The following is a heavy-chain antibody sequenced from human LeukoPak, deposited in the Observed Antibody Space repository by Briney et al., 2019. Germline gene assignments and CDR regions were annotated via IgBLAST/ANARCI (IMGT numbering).Heavy chain of an antibody. CDR1: GFTFSSYA. J-gene: IGHJ4*02. CDR2: FSGSGGHT. CDR3: AKGVDSSGWYSYYFDY. Sequence: GGSLRLSCAASGFTFSSYAMSWVRQAPGKGLEWVSAFSGSGGHTYYADSVKGRFTISRDNSKSTLYLQMNSLRAEDTAIYYCAKGVDSSGWYSYYFDYWGQGTLVTVSS. D-gene: IGHD6-19*01. V-gene: IGHV3-23*01.